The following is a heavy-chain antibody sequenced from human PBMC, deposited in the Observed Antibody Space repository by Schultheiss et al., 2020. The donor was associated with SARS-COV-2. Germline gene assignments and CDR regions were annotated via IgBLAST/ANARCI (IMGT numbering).Heavy chain of an antibody. D-gene: IGHD2-15*01. CDR2: IYHSGST. Sequence: SETLSLTCTVSGGSISDYYWSWVRQPPVKGLEWIGEIYHSGSTNYNPSLKSRVTISVDTSKNQFSLKLSSVTAADTAVYYCARGHVDIVVVVAATHFDYWGQGTLVTVSS. J-gene: IGHJ4*02. CDR1: GGSISDYY. V-gene: IGHV4-59*13. CDR3: ARGHVDIVVVVAATHFDY.